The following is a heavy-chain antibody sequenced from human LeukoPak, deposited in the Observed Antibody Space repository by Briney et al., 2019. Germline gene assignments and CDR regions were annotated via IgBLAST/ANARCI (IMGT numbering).Heavy chain of an antibody. D-gene: IGHD6-19*01. CDR3: ARGRAVAGKNDAFDI. V-gene: IGHV1-18*01. Sequence: ASVKVSCKASGYTFTSYGISWVRQAPGQGLEWMGWISAYNGNTNYAQKLQGRVTMTTDTSTSTAYMELRSLRSVDTAVYYCARGRAVAGKNDAFDIWGQGTMVTVSS. J-gene: IGHJ3*02. CDR1: GYTFTSYG. CDR2: ISAYNGNT.